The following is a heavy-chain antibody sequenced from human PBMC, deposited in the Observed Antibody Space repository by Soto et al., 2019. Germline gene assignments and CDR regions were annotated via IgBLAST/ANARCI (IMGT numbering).Heavy chain of an antibody. Sequence: GESLKISCKGSGYSFTSYWIGWVRQMPGKGLEWMGIIYPGDSDTRYSPSFQGQVTISADKSISTAYLQWSSLKASDTAMYYCASTATIMTTVTTFAFDIWGQGTMVTVSS. V-gene: IGHV5-51*01. CDR2: IYPGDSDT. CDR1: GYSFTSYW. J-gene: IGHJ3*02. CDR3: ASTATIMTTVTTFAFDI. D-gene: IGHD4-17*01.